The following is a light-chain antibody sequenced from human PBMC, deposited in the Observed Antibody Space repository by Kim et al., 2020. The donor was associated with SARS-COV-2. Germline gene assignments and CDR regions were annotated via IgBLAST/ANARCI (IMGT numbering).Light chain of an antibody. CDR3: QQYGSSPRT. V-gene: IGKV3-20*01. Sequence: SPGERATLSCRARQSVSSSYLAWYQQKPGQAPRLLIYGASSRATGIPDRFSGSGSGTDFTLTISRLEPEDFAVYYCQQYGSSPRTFGQGTKVDIK. CDR1: QSVSSSY. CDR2: GAS. J-gene: IGKJ1*01.